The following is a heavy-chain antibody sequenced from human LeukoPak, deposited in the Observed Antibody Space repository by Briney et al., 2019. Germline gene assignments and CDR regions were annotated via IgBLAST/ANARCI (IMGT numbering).Heavy chain of an antibody. CDR1: GGSISTYY. CDR2: IYFSGDT. D-gene: IGHD6-13*01. Sequence: SETLSLTCTVSGGSISTYYWSWIRQPAGKGLEWIGRIYFSGDTNYNPSLKSRVTMSVDTSKNQFSLKLSSVTAADTAVYYCARASSSSWYRNYYYYMDVWGKGTTVTISS. V-gene: IGHV4-4*07. CDR3: ARASSSSWYRNYYYYMDV. J-gene: IGHJ6*03.